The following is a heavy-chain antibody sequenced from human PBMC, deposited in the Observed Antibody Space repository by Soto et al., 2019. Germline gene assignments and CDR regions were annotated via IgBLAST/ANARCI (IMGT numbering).Heavy chain of an antibody. CDR3: ARVAVAGPFYYYGMNV. J-gene: IGHJ6*02. CDR1: GFTFSSYA. V-gene: IGHV3-30-3*01. D-gene: IGHD6-19*01. Sequence: PGGSLRLSCAASGFTFSSYAMHWVRQAPGKGLEWVAVISYDGSNKYYADSVKGRFTISRDNSKNTLYLQMNSLRAEDTAVYYCARVAVAGPFYYYGMNVWGQGTTVTVSS. CDR2: ISYDGSNK.